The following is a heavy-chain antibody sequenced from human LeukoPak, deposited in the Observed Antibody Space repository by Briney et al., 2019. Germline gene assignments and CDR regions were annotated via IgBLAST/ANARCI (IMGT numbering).Heavy chain of an antibody. CDR1: GFTFSSYW. V-gene: IGHV3-74*01. CDR2: INSDGSST. D-gene: IGHD5-18*01. Sequence: PGGSLRLSCAASGFTFSSYWMHWVRQAPGKGLVWVSRINSDGSSTSYADSVKGRFTISRDNAKNTLYLQMNSLRAEDTAVYYCARGENTAFFDHWGQGTLVTVSS. J-gene: IGHJ4*02. CDR3: ARGENTAFFDH.